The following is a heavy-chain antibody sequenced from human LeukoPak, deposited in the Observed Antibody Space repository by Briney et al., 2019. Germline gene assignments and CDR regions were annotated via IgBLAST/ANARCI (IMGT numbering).Heavy chain of an antibody. D-gene: IGHD3-9*01. Sequence: ASVKVSCKASGYTFTRYGFTWVGQAPGQGLEWMGWISTYNADTNYAQKLQGRVTMTTDTSTSTTYMELRSLRSDDTAVYYCARTLNYDILTGPYYFDYWGQGALVIVSS. CDR1: GYTFTRYG. V-gene: IGHV1-18*01. CDR2: ISTYNADT. CDR3: ARTLNYDILTGPYYFDY. J-gene: IGHJ4*02.